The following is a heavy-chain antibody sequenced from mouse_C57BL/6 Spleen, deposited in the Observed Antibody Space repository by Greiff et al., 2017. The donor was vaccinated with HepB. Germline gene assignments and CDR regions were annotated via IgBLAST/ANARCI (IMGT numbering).Heavy chain of an antibody. CDR3: ARGDYSWYFDV. Sequence: EVQLQQSGPELVKPGASVKISCKASGYTFTDYYMNWVKQSHGKSLEWIGDINPNNGGTSYNQKFKGKATLTVDKSSSTAYMELRSLTSEDSAVYYCARGDYSWYFDVWGTGTTVTVSS. J-gene: IGHJ1*03. D-gene: IGHD2-4*01. CDR1: GYTFTDYY. CDR2: INPNNGGT. V-gene: IGHV1-26*01.